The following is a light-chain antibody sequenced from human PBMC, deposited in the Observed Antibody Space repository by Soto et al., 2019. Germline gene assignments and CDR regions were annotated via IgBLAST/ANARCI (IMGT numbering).Light chain of an antibody. Sequence: EIVLTQSPATLSLCPGERATLYCRASQSFRGLLAWYQQKPGQAPRLLIYDAYNRATGIPPRFSGSGSGTDFTLTISSLEPEDSAVYYCQQRHMWPITFGQGTRREIK. CDR2: DAY. CDR3: QQRHMWPIT. CDR1: QSFRGL. V-gene: IGKV3-11*01. J-gene: IGKJ5*01.